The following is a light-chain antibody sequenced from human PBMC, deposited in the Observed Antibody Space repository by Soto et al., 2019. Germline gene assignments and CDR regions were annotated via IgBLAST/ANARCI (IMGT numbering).Light chain of an antibody. CDR3: VQFSHFPRT. Sequence: DIVLTQTPLSSPVTLGQPASISCRSSQSLVYSDGNTYLSWLQQRPGQPPRLLIYQISNRFSGVPDRFSGSGAVTDFTLKISRVAAEDVGVYSCVQFSHFPRTFGQGTKVEIK. CDR2: QIS. CDR1: QSLVYSDGNTY. V-gene: IGKV2-24*01. J-gene: IGKJ1*01.